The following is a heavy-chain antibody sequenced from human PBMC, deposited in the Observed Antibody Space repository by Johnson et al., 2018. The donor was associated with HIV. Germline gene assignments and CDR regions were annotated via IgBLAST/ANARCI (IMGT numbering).Heavy chain of an antibody. CDR2: MSYDGSNK. Sequence: QVHLVESGGGLVQPGGSLRLSCAASGFTLSTYGMHWVRQAPGKGLEWVAVMSYDGSNKYYADSVKGRFTISRDSSKNTLYLQMNSLRPEDTAVYYCAKDRNWGRLFDGFDIWGRGTMVTVSS. D-gene: IGHD7-27*01. CDR1: GFTLSTYG. CDR3: AKDRNWGRLFDGFDI. J-gene: IGHJ3*02. V-gene: IGHV3-30*18.